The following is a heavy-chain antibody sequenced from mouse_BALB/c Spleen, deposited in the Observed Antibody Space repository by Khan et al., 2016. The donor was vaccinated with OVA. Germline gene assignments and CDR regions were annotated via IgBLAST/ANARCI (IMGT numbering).Heavy chain of an antibody. CDR1: GYSFTSYW. CDR2: INPEIGDP. Sequence: VRLQQSGPVLARPGASVKMSCKASGYSFTSYWMHWVTQRPGQGLEWIGAINPEIGDPRYTHKFKGRAKLTLVTSASTAYMDLSSLTNEDSADYYCTRSYDSYYFDYWGQGTTLTVSS. CDR3: TRSYDSYYFDY. J-gene: IGHJ2*01. D-gene: IGHD2-4*01. V-gene: IGHV1-5*01.